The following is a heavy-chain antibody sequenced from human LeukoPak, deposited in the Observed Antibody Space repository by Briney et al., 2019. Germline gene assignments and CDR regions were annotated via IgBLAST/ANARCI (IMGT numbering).Heavy chain of an antibody. J-gene: IGHJ6*03. D-gene: IGHD6-13*01. CDR1: GYTFTGYY. V-gene: IGHV1-2*02. CDR3: ARDPYIAAAGTGGAYYYYYYYMDV. CDR2: INPNSGDT. Sequence: ASVKVSCKASGYTFTGYYMHWVRQAPGQGLEWMGWINPNSGDTNYAQKFQGRVTMTRDTSISTAYMELSRLRSDDTAVYYCARDPYIAAAGTGGAYYYYYYYMDVWGKGTTVTISS.